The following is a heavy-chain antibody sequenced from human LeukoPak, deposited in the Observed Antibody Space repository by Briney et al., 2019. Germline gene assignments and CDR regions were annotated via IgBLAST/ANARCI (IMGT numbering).Heavy chain of an antibody. J-gene: IGHJ4*02. CDR3: ARDFRDYRDYVAYFDS. D-gene: IGHD4-17*01. Sequence: GSLRLSCAASGFTFSSYEMNWVRQAPGMGLEWVSYICSRGRYIYYADSVKGRFTISRDNSRNTLYLQMNSLKVEDTAVYYCARDFRDYRDYVAYFDSWGQGTLVTVSS. CDR2: ICSRGRYI. V-gene: IGHV3-48*03. CDR1: GFTFSSYE.